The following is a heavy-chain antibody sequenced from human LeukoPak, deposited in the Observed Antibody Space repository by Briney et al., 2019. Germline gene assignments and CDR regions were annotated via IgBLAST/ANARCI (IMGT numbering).Heavy chain of an antibody. D-gene: IGHD5-12*01. Sequence: GSLRLSCAASGFTFSSYAMSWVRQSPGKGLEWIGSIYSGRTFYYNPSLNSRVTISVVTSDQFTLQLNSVTAAGTAVYYCVRHDGRGGATMGAFDSWGQGSLVTVSS. CDR2: IYSGRTF. CDR3: VRHDGRGGATMGAFDS. CDR1: GFTFSSYA. J-gene: IGHJ5*01. V-gene: IGHV4-39*01.